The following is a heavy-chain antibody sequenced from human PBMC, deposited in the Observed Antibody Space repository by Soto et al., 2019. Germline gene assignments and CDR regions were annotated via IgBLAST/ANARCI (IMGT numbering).Heavy chain of an antibody. J-gene: IGHJ6*02. CDR2: ISTYNGNT. V-gene: IGHV1-18*01. CDR3: ARDGNLWFGEYHYGLDV. Sequence: ASVKVSCKASGYTFKSHGISWVRQAPGQGLEWMGWISTYNGNTNYAQKFQGRITITTDTSTSTANMELTNLRSDDTAMYHCARDGNLWFGEYHYGLDVWG. D-gene: IGHD3-10*01. CDR1: GYTFKSHG.